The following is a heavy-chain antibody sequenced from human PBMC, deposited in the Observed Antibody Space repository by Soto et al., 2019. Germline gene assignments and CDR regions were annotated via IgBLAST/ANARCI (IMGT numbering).Heavy chain of an antibody. D-gene: IGHD3-10*01. CDR1: GYTFTGYY. J-gene: IGHJ6*02. Sequence: ASVKVSCKASGYTFTGYYMHWVRQAPGQGLEWMGWINPNSGGTNYAQKFQGRVTMTRDTSISTAYMELSRLRSDDTAAYYCARVVGSDKNYYYYYGMDVWGQGTTVTVSS. CDR3: ARVVGSDKNYYYYYGMDV. V-gene: IGHV1-2*02. CDR2: INPNSGGT.